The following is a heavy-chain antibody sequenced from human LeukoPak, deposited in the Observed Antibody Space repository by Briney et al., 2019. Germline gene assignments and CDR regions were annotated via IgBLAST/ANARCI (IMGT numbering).Heavy chain of an antibody. J-gene: IGHJ4*02. CDR3: ARGEHYYDSSGYLFDY. CDR2: ISSSSGTI. D-gene: IGHD3-22*01. V-gene: IGHV3-48*01. Sequence: GGSLRLSCAASGFTFSSYGMSWVRQAPGKGLEWVSYISSSSGTIYYADSVKGRFTISRDNAKNSLYLQMNSLRAEDTAVYYCARGEHYYDSSGYLFDYWGQGTLVTVSS. CDR1: GFTFSSYG.